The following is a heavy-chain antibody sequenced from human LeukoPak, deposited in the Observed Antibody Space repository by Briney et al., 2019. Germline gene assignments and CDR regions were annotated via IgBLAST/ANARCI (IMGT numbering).Heavy chain of an antibody. Sequence: ASVKVSCKASGYTFTGYYMHWVRQAPGQGLEWMGWINPNSGGTNYAQKFQGRVTMTRDTSISTAYMELSRLRSDDTAVYYCARDLVYYDSSRYPDYWGQGTLVTVSS. CDR1: GYTFTGYY. V-gene: IGHV1-2*02. CDR2: INPNSGGT. CDR3: ARDLVYYDSSRYPDY. D-gene: IGHD3-22*01. J-gene: IGHJ4*02.